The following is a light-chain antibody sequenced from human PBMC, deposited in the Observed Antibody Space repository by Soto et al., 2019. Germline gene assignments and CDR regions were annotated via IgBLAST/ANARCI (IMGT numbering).Light chain of an antibody. CDR3: QQYNNWPLT. J-gene: IGKJ4*01. CDR1: QSVAHN. Sequence: EIVMTQSPATLPLSPGERATLSCRASQSVAHNLAWYQQKPGQAPRLLIYGASTRATGIPARFSGSGSGTEFTLTISSLQSEDFAVYYCQQYNNWPLTFGGGTKVDIK. V-gene: IGKV3D-15*01. CDR2: GAS.